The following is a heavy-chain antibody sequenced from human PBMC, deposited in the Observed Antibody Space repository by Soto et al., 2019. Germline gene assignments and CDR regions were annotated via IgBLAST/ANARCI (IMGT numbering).Heavy chain of an antibody. V-gene: IGHV4-59*01. CDR2: IYYSGST. CDR3: ARTNYGSGSYYSGYFDY. CDR1: GGSISSYY. J-gene: IGHJ4*02. D-gene: IGHD3-10*01. Sequence: SETLSLTCTVSGGSISSYYWSWIRQPPGKGLEWIGYIYYSGSTNYNPSLKSRVTISVDTSKNQFSLKLSSVTAADTAVYYCARTNYGSGSYYSGYFDYWGQGTLVTVSS.